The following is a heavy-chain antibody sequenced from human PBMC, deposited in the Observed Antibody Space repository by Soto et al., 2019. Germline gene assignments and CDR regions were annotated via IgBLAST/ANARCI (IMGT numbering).Heavy chain of an antibody. Sequence: SETLSLTCTLYSQSFSDYYWNWIRQPPGKGLEWIGEINHSGSTNYNPSLKSRVTISVDMSENQFSLKLSSVTAADTAVYYCARGGRQQLIPTPISYKIDYWGQGTLVTVSS. CDR1: SQSFSDYY. V-gene: IGHV4-34*01. D-gene: IGHD6-13*01. J-gene: IGHJ4*02. CDR3: ARGGRQQLIPTPISYKIDY. CDR2: INHSGST.